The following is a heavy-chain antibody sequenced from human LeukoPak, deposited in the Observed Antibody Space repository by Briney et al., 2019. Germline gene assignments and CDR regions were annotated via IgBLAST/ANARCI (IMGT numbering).Heavy chain of an antibody. D-gene: IGHD3-10*01. CDR3: ARDREEGSYYYYGMDV. J-gene: IGHJ6*02. Sequence: VASVKVSCKASGYTFTSYYVHWVRQAPGQGLEWMGIINPSGGSTSYAQKFQGRVTMTRDTSTSTVYMELSSLRSEDTAVYYCARDREEGSYYYYGMDVWGQGTTVTVSS. CDR2: INPSGGST. CDR1: GYTFTSYY. V-gene: IGHV1-46*01.